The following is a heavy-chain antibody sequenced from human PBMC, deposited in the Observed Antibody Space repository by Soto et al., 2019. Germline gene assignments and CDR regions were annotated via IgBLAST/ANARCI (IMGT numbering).Heavy chain of an antibody. V-gene: IGHV1-69*13. J-gene: IGHJ4*02. CDR1: GGTFSSYA. Sequence: SVKVSCKASGGTFSSYAISWVRQAPGQGLEWMGGIIPIFGTANYAQKFQGRVTITADESTSTAYMELSSLRSEDTAVYYRARSQSTYYDILTGYFDYWGQGTLVTVSS. CDR2: IIPIFGTA. D-gene: IGHD3-9*01. CDR3: ARSQSTYYDILTGYFDY.